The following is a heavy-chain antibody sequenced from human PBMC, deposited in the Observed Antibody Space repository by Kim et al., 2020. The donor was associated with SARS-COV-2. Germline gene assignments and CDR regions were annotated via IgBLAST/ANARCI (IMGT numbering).Heavy chain of an antibody. CDR3: ARDHESTSWYYDY. D-gene: IGHD2-2*01. CDR1: GYTFNSNV. CDR2: INPGNGNT. V-gene: IGHV1-3*01. Sequence: ASVKVSCQASGYTFNSNVIHWVRKAPGQRFEWMGWINPGNGNTRYSQKFQDRVTITRDTPASTVYMELSSLRSEDTAVYYCARDHESTSWYYDYWGQGTLVTVSS. J-gene: IGHJ4*02.